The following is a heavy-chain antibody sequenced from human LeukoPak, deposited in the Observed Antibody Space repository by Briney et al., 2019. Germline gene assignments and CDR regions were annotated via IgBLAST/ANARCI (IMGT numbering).Heavy chain of an antibody. V-gene: IGHV4-61*02. CDR2: IYTSGST. CDR1: GGSISSGSYY. Sequence: SETLSLTCTVSGGSISSGSYYWSWIRQPAGKGLEWIGRIYTSGSTNYNPSLKSRVTISVDTSKNQFSLKLSSVTAADTAVYYCAREWVGYYYDSSGYYKPFDYWGQGTLVTVSS. CDR3: AREWVGYYYDSSGYYKPFDY. J-gene: IGHJ4*02. D-gene: IGHD3-22*01.